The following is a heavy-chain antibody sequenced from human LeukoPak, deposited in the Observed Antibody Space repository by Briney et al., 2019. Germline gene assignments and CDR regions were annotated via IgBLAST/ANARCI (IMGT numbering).Heavy chain of an antibody. V-gene: IGHV3-30*04. D-gene: IGHD3-22*01. CDR2: ISFDGHNE. CDR1: GFPFNSYT. J-gene: IGHJ6*03. Sequence: PGGSLRLSCAASGFPFNSYTMHWVRQAPGKGLEWVALISFDGHNEYYADSVKGRFTISRDNSKNTLYLQMNSLRAEDTAVYYCAKDHYYDSSGYYYYYYMDVWGKGTTVTISS. CDR3: AKDHYYDSSGYYYYYYMDV.